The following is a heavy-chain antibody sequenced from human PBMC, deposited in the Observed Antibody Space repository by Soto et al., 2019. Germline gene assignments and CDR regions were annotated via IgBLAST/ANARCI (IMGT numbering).Heavy chain of an antibody. V-gene: IGHV1-18*04. CDR1: GYTFTSYG. D-gene: IGHD3-3*01. Sequence: ASVKVSCKASGYTFTSYGISWVRQAPGQGLEWMGWISAYNGNTNYAQKLQGRVTMTTDTSTSTAYMELRSLRSDDTAVYYCARAYYDFWSGYYLAADYWGQGTLVTSPQ. CDR3: ARAYYDFWSGYYLAADY. J-gene: IGHJ4*02. CDR2: ISAYNGNT.